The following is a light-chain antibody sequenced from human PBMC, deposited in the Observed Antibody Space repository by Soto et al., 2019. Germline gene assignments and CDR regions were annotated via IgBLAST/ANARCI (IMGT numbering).Light chain of an antibody. CDR3: QQYENFPVT. CDR1: HDIRKY. Sequence: DIQMTQSPSSLSASVGDRVTITCQASHDIRKYLNWYQQKPGKAPKLLIYDASNLEAGVPSRFTGSGCGTGSTFTISSLQPEDIATYYCQQYENFPVTFGQGTRLESK. J-gene: IGKJ5*01. V-gene: IGKV1-33*01. CDR2: DAS.